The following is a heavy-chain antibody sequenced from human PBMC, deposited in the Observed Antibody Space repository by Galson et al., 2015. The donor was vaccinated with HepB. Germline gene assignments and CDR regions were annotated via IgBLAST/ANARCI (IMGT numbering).Heavy chain of an antibody. CDR2: ISGSGGST. J-gene: IGHJ4*02. CDR3: ARSGSYFMDGGY. D-gene: IGHD1-26*01. Sequence: SLRLSCAASGFTFSSYAMSWVRQAPGKGLEWVSAISGSGGSTYYADSVKGRFTISRDNSKNTLYLQMNSLRAEDTAVYYCARSGSYFMDGGYWGQGTLVTVSS. CDR1: GFTFSSYA. V-gene: IGHV3-23*01.